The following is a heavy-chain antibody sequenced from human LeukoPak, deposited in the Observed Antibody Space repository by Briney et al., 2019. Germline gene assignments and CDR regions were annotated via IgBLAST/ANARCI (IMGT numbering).Heavy chain of an antibody. V-gene: IGHV4-30-2*05. D-gene: IGHD3-10*01. CDR3: ARGSRILLWFGELTDWFDP. J-gene: IGHJ5*02. CDR2: IYHSGST. CDR1: GGSISSRGYY. Sequence: SQTLSLTCTVSGGSISSRGYYWSWIRQPPGKGLEWIGYIYHSGSTYYNPSLESRVTISVDTSKNQFSLKLSSVTAADTAVYYCARGSRILLWFGELTDWFDPWGQGTLVTVSS.